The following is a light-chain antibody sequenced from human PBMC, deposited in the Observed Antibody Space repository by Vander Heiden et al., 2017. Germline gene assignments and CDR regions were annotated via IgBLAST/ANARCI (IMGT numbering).Light chain of an antibody. V-gene: IGKV3-20*01. CDR3: QQDGTSPVT. CDR2: GAS. J-gene: IGKJ5*01. CDR1: QSVNTNF. Sequence: IVLTQSTDTLSLSPGDRATLSSRASQSVNTNFLAWYQQNPGQAPRLLMSGASTRATGVPDRFSGSGSGTDFTLIISRLESEDGAVYFCQQDGTSPVTFGQGTRLELK.